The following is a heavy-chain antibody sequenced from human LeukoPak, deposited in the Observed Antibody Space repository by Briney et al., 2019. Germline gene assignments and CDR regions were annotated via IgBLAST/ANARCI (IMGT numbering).Heavy chain of an antibody. CDR1: GFTFSSYT. Sequence: PGGSLRLSCAASGFTFSSYTMHWVRQAPGKGLEWVAVISYDGSNKYYADSVKGRFTISRDNSKNTLYLQMNSLRAEDTAVYYCAGPLGAVAGIGVDYWGQGTLVTVSS. D-gene: IGHD6-19*01. CDR3: AGPLGAVAGIGVDY. J-gene: IGHJ4*02. CDR2: ISYDGSNK. V-gene: IGHV3-30*04.